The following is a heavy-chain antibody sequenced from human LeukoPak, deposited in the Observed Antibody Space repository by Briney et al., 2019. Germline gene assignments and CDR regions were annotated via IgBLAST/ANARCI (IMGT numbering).Heavy chain of an antibody. D-gene: IGHD1-1*01. Sequence: GGSLRLSCAASGFTFSIYAMSWVRQAPGKGLEWVSAISGSGGSTYYTDSVKGRFTISRDNSKNTLYLQMNSLRAEDTAVYYCARGGSGNWNAPFDYWGQGTLVTVSS. J-gene: IGHJ4*02. CDR3: ARGGSGNWNAPFDY. CDR1: GFTFSIYA. V-gene: IGHV3-23*01. CDR2: ISGSGGST.